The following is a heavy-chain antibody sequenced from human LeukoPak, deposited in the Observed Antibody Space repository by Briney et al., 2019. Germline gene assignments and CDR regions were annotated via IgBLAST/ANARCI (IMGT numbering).Heavy chain of an antibody. CDR2: ISLSCSC. V-gene: IGHV4-34*01. Sequence: PGGSLRLSCAVSGFSFRNFGMSWVCHPAGQGLERDGVISLSCSCNYNASLKSRTTITVDMYKSQFSLRLTSVTSADTAVYYCAKGIFYGGRSQYIWFDLWGQGTLVTVSS. CDR3: AKGIFYGGRSQYIWFDL. D-gene: IGHD4-23*01. CDR1: GFSFRNFG. J-gene: IGHJ5*02.